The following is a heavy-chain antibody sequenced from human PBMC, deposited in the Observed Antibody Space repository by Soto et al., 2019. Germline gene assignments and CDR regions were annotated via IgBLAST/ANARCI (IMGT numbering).Heavy chain of an antibody. CDR2: ITEDGSNE. V-gene: IGHV3-7*04. Sequence: EVQLVESGGGLVQPGGSLRLSCAASGFTFSSHWMYWVRQAPGKGLEWVATITEDGSNEYYVDSVRGRFTISRDTSKNSLFLQMNSLRAEETAVYSCARVATTGRGTDYWGQGTLVTVSS. CDR1: GFTFSSHW. CDR3: ARVATTGRGTDY. D-gene: IGHD1-1*01. J-gene: IGHJ4*02.